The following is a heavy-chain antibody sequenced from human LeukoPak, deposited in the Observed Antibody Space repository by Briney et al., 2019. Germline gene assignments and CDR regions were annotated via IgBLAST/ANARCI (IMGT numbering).Heavy chain of an antibody. J-gene: IGHJ4*02. Sequence: SETLSLTCAVYGGSFSGYYWNWLRQPPGKGLEWIGEINHSGSTHYNPCLTSRGTMSVEKTKNQFSMKLSSVTAADTAVYYCARDETTPLPGAYWGQGTLVTVSS. CDR3: ARDETTPLPGAY. CDR2: INHSGST. CDR1: GGSFSGYY. D-gene: IGHD4-17*01. V-gene: IGHV4-34*01.